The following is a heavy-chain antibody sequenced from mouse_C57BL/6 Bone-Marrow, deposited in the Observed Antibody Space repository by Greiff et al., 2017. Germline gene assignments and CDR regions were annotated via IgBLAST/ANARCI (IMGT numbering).Heavy chain of an antibody. D-gene: IGHD1-1*01. CDR2: ISSGSSTI. V-gene: IGHV5-17*02. CDR3: ARRGYGSSYWYFDV. Sequence: EVKLMESGGGLVQPGGSRKLSCAASGFTFSSFGMHWVRQAPETGLEWVAYISSGSSTIYYADTVKGRFTISRDNPKNTLFLQMTSLRSEDTAMYYCARRGYGSSYWYFDVWGAGTTVTVSS. CDR1: GFTFSSFG. J-gene: IGHJ1*01.